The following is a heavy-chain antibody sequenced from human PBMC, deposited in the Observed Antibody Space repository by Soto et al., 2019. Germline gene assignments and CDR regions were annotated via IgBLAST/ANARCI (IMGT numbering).Heavy chain of an antibody. Sequence: QVQLVQSGAEVKKPGASVKVSCKASGYTFTSYSITWVRQAPGQGLEWMGWISAHNGNTKYAQKLQGRVTMTTATSTSTAYMEVRSLRADDTAVYYCARDTAMARPDAWGQGTLVTVSS. J-gene: IGHJ4*02. V-gene: IGHV1-18*01. D-gene: IGHD5-18*01. CDR1: GYTFTSYS. CDR2: ISAHNGNT. CDR3: ARDTAMARPDA.